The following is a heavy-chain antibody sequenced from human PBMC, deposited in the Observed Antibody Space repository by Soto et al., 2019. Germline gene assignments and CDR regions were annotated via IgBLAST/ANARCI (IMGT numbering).Heavy chain of an antibody. CDR3: ARQVISYSPHDY. D-gene: IGHD3-22*01. Sequence: LKISCKGSGYSFTSYWISWVRQMPGKGLEWMGRIDPSDSYTNYSPSFQGHVTISADKSISTAYLQWSSLKASDTAMYYCARQVISYSPHDYWGQGTLVTVSS. J-gene: IGHJ4*02. CDR2: IDPSDSYT. V-gene: IGHV5-10-1*01. CDR1: GYSFTSYW.